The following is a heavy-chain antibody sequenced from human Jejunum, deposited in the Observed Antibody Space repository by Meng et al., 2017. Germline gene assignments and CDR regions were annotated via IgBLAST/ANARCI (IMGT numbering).Heavy chain of an antibody. J-gene: IGHJ4*01. D-gene: IGHD1-1*01. CDR2: IKPDGNTI. CDR1: GFPFSTYS. Sequence: GESLKISCAASGFPFSTYSMHWVRQAPGKGLVWVSQIKPDGNTITYADSVRGRFTISRDNAKSTLYLEINSLRAEDAAVYYCARDNDWVVWDYWGRGTLVTFSS. V-gene: IGHV3-74*01. CDR3: ARDNDWVVWDY.